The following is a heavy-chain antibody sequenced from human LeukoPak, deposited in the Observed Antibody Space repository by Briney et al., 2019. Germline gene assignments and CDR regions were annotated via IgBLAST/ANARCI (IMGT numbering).Heavy chain of an antibody. V-gene: IGHV3-74*01. J-gene: IGHJ4*02. Sequence: GGSLRLSCAASGFTFSSYWMHWVRQAPGKGLVWVSRINSDGSSTSYADSVRGRFTISRDNAKNTLYLQMNSLRAEDTAVYYCARHCSSTSCYDYWGQGTLVTVSS. CDR1: GFTFSSYW. CDR2: INSDGSST. D-gene: IGHD2-2*01. CDR3: ARHCSSTSCYDY.